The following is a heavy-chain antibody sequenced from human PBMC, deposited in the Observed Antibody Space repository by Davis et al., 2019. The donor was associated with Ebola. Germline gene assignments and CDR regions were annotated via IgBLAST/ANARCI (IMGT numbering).Heavy chain of an antibody. V-gene: IGHV5-51*01. Sequence: GESLKISCKGSGYSFSNFWIGWVRQMPGKSLEWMGIIYPGDSDTRYSPSFQGQVTISVDKSISTAYLQWSSLKASDTAMYYCARFIAVGGNYGMDVWGKGTTVTVSS. CDR1: GYSFSNFW. CDR2: IYPGDSDT. J-gene: IGHJ6*04. CDR3: ARFIAVGGNYGMDV. D-gene: IGHD6-19*01.